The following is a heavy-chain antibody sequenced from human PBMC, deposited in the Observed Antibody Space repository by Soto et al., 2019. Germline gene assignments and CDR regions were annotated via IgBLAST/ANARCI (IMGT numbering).Heavy chain of an antibody. Sequence: PSETLSLTCAVSGGSISSGGYSWSWIRQPPGKGLEWIGYIYHSGSTYYNPSPKSRVTISVDRSKNQFSLKLSSVTAADTAVYYCARDQVAVAAHPFDPWGQGTLVTVSS. CDR3: ARDQVAVAAHPFDP. J-gene: IGHJ5*02. CDR2: IYHSGST. CDR1: GGSISSGGYS. V-gene: IGHV4-30-2*01. D-gene: IGHD6-19*01.